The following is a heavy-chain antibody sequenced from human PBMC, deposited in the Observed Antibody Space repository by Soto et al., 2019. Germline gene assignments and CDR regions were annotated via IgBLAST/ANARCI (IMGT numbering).Heavy chain of an antibody. J-gene: IGHJ3*02. D-gene: IGHD3-3*01. V-gene: IGHV1-2*02. Sequence: QLHLVQSGAVVKKPGASVTVSCSASGYPVTAYYMHWVRQAPGRGLEWMGGINPATGAAKYTRTFQGRVTMTRDTSTSTVSMELSGLTSEATAVFYCARGGGVGVAGAAAFDMWGQGTLVTVSS. CDR1: GYPVTAYY. CDR3: ARGGGVGVAGAAAFDM. CDR2: INPATGAA.